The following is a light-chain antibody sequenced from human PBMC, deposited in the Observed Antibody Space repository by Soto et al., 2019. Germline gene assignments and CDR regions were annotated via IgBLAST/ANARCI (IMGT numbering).Light chain of an antibody. CDR2: DVS. CDR3: SSYTGSRTPFV. CDR1: SSDVGGYNY. V-gene: IGLV2-14*01. Sequence: QSALTQPASVSGSPGQSIAISCTGSSSDVGGYNYVSWYQQHPGKAPKLIIYDVSNRPSGVSNRFSGSKSGNTASLTISGLQAEDEADYYCSSYTGSRTPFVFGTGTKVTVL. J-gene: IGLJ1*01.